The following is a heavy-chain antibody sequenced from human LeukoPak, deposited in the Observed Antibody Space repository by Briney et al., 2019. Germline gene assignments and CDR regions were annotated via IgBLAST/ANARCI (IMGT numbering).Heavy chain of an antibody. CDR3: ARYYNC. D-gene: IGHD3-10*01. CDR2: ISPSGTVI. J-gene: IGHJ4*02. CDR1: GFTFTDYY. V-gene: IGHV3-11*01. Sequence: GGSLRLSCSASGFTFTDYYMSWIRQAPGKGLEWVSYISPSGTVIYYGDSVKGRFTMSRDNAKKSRYLQMNSLRAEDTAVYYCARYYNCWGQGTLVTVSS.